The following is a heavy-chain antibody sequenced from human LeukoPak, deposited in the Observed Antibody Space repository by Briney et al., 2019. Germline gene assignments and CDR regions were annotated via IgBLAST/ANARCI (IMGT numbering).Heavy chain of an antibody. V-gene: IGHV1-2*02. D-gene: IGHD3-3*01. J-gene: IGHJ4*02. Sequence: ASVKVSCKASGYTFTGYYMHWVRQAPGQGLEWMGWINPNSGGTNYAQKFQGRVTMTRDTSISTAYMELSTLRSDDTAVYYCARDRPRRFLEWPPYYFDYWGQGTLVTVSS. CDR2: INPNSGGT. CDR1: GYTFTGYY. CDR3: ARDRPRRFLEWPPYYFDY.